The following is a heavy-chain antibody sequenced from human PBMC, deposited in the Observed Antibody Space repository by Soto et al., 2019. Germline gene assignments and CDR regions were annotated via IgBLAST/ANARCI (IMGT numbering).Heavy chain of an antibody. J-gene: IGHJ5*01. D-gene: IGHD7-27*01. Sequence: SEPQSLPYCGADDSISNLQYCWAWLSPPPGQALEYIGYIYKSATTYYNPSFESRVAISVDTSKSQFSLNVTSVTAADTAVYFCARGRYCLTGRCFPNWFDSWGQGARGTGSS. CDR3: ARGRYCLTGRCFPNWFDS. CDR1: DDSISNLQYC. CDR2: IYKSATT. V-gene: IGHV4-30-4*01.